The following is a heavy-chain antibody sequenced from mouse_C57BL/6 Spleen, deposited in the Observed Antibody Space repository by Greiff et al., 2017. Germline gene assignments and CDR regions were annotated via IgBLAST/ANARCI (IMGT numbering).Heavy chain of an antibody. CDR2: IHPSDSDT. J-gene: IGHJ3*01. CDR3: ATPPRYDYWFAY. D-gene: IGHD2-12*01. CDR1: GYTFTSYW. V-gene: IGHV1-74*01. Sequence: VQLQQPGAELVKPGASVKVSCKASGYTFTSYWMHWVKQRPGQGLEWIGRIHPSDSDTNYNQKFKGKATLTVAKSSSTAYMQLSSLTSVDSAVYYCATPPRYDYWFAYWGQGTLVTVSA.